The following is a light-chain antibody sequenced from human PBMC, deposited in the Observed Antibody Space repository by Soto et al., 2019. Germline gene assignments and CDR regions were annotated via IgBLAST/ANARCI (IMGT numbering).Light chain of an antibody. CDR2: GAS. CDR1: QTISTD. V-gene: IGKV3-15*01. CDR3: QKKNKWPPFT. J-gene: IGKJ4*01. Sequence: EVVITQSPATVSVFPGEGVTLSCRASQTISTDLAWYQQKPGQAPRLLIYGASTRATGVPDRFSGGGSGTEFPLTISTLHSKVFAFYYCQKKNKWPPFTFGGGTKVDIK.